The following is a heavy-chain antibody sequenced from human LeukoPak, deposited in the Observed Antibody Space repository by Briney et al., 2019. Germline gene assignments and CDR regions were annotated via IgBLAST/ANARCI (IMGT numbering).Heavy chain of an antibody. Sequence: SETLSLICTVSGYSISSGYYWGWIRQPPGKGLEWIGSIYHSGSTYYNPSLKSRVTISVDTSKNQFSLKLSSVTAADTAVYYCALQPSYSGSRFLFGGDIWGQGTMVTVSS. CDR2: IYHSGST. V-gene: IGHV4-38-2*02. J-gene: IGHJ3*02. CDR3: ALQPSYSGSRFLFGGDI. D-gene: IGHD1-26*01. CDR1: GYSISSGYY.